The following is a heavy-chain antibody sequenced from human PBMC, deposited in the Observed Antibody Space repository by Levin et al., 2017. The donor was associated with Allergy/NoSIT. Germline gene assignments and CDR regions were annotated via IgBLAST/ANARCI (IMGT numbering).Heavy chain of an antibody. D-gene: IGHD5-18*01. CDR1: GFTFSNHA. V-gene: IGHV3-23*01. CDR3: AKDGGYSYGWSGTYYFDY. CDR2: VSDSGAAT. Sequence: GGSLRLSCAASGFTFSNHAMTWVRQAPGKGPEWVSTVSDSGAATYYADSVKGRFTISRDTSRNMLYLQMNSLRADDTAVYYCAKDGGYSYGWSGTYYFDYWGQGTLVTVSS. J-gene: IGHJ4*02.